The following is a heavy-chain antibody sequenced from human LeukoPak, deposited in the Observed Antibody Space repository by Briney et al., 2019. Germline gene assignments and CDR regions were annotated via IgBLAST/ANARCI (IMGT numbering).Heavy chain of an antibody. CDR3: ARGLVDFDQSYYMDV. J-gene: IGHJ6*03. CDR2: IYSSGNT. V-gene: IGHV4-4*07. CDR1: VGSISSNY. D-gene: IGHD3-9*01. Sequence: SETLSLTCTVSVGSISSNYWTWIRQPAGKGLEWIGRIYSSGNTNYNPSLKSRVTMSIDTPKNQFSLKLSSVTAADTAVYYCARGLVDFDQSYYMDVWGKGTTVTVSS.